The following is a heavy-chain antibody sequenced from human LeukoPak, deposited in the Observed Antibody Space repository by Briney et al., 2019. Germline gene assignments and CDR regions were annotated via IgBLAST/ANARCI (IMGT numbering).Heavy chain of an antibody. Sequence: ASVKVSCKASGYTFTSYDINWVRQAPGQGLEWMGWISAYNGNTNYAQKLQGRVTMTTDTSTSTAYMELRSLRSDDTAVYYCARDSPIVVVITEYYFDYWGQGTLVTVSS. V-gene: IGHV1-18*01. J-gene: IGHJ4*02. D-gene: IGHD3-22*01. CDR3: ARDSPIVVVITEYYFDY. CDR1: GYTFTSYD. CDR2: ISAYNGNT.